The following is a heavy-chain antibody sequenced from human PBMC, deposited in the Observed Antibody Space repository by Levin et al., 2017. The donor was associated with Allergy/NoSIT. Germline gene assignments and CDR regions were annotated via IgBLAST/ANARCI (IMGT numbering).Heavy chain of an antibody. V-gene: IGHV3-9*01. Sequence: HPGGSLRLSCAASGFTFGDYAMHWVRQAPGKGLEWVSGINWNRDKIGYADSVRARFTISRDNAKNSLYLQMNSLGPEDTALYYCAKGLNWGSPNTCDYWGQGTLATVSS. J-gene: IGHJ4*02. CDR2: INWNRDKI. CDR1: GFTFGDYA. CDR3: AKGLNWGSPNTCDY. D-gene: IGHD7-27*01.